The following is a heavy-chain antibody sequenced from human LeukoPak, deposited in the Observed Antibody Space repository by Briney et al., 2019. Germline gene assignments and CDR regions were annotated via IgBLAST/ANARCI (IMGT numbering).Heavy chain of an antibody. CDR3: ARYPVGAGLPDAFDI. CDR1: GFSVSNNY. V-gene: IGHV3-66*01. CDR2: IYSGGDT. D-gene: IGHD1-26*01. Sequence: GGSLRLSCAASGFSVSNNYMSWVRQAPGKGLEWVSVIYSGGDTYYADSVKGRFTISRDNSKNTLYLQMNSLRAEDTAVYYCARYPVGAGLPDAFDIWGQGTLVTVSS. J-gene: IGHJ3*02.